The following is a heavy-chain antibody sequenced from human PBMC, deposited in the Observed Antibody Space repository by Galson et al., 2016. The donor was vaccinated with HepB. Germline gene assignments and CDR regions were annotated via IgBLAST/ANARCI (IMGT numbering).Heavy chain of an antibody. J-gene: IGHJ4*02. D-gene: IGHD5-12*01. CDR3: ARGGATILRGEDLDY. V-gene: IGHV3-21*01. CDR1: GFTFSSYT. Sequence: SLRLSCAASGFTFSSYTMNWVRQAPGKGLEWVSTISIGSPSYIYYADSVRGRFTISRDNAKNSLYLQMNSLRAEDTAVYYCARGGATILRGEDLDYWGQGTLVTFSS. CDR2: ISIGSPSYI.